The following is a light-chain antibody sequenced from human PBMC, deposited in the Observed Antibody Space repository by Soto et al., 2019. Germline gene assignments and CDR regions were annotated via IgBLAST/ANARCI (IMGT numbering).Light chain of an antibody. CDR2: DVS. CDR1: SNDVGGYNF. J-gene: IGLJ1*01. CDR3: CSYVGSDSSFV. Sequence: QSVLTQPPSASGTPGQRVTISCTGTSNDVGGYNFVSWYQQHPGKVPKLIIYDVSLRPSGVPDRFSASKSGITASLTISGLQAEDEADDYCCSYVGSDSSFVFGSGTKVTVL. V-gene: IGLV2-11*01.